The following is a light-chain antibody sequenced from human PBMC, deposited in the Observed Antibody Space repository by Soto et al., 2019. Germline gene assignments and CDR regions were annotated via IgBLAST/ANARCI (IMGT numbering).Light chain of an antibody. V-gene: IGLV1-40*01. Sequence: QSVLTQPPLVSGAPGQRVTISCTGSRSNIGADYDVHWYQQLPGTAPKLVVYANTNRPSGVPDRFSASKSGTSASLAITGLQADDEADYYCQSYDRNLRYVFGTGTKLPS. J-gene: IGLJ1*01. CDR3: QSYDRNLRYV. CDR2: ANT. CDR1: RSNIGADYD.